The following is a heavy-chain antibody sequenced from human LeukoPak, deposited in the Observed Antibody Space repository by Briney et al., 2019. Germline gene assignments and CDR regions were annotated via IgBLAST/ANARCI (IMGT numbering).Heavy chain of an antibody. V-gene: IGHV1-2*02. CDR2: IIPHSGGT. CDR3: STEDKYCTRPTCGDS. CDR1: GYTFSDYY. D-gene: IGHD2-8*01. J-gene: IGHJ4*02. Sequence: ASVKVSCKTSGYTFSDYYIHWVRQAPGQGLEWLGYIIPHSGGTTYAQKFQGRVTMTRDTSISAAYLDLSGLRSDDTAVYYCSTEDKYCTRPTCGDSWGQGTLVTVSS.